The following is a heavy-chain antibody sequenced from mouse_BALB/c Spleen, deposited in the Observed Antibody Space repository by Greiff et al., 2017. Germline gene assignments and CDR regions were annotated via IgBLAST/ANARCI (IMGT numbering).Heavy chain of an antibody. CDR1: GYTFTDYE. CDR2: IDPETGGT. CDR3: TRDGYYAWFAY. V-gene: IGHV1-15*01. J-gene: IGHJ3*01. Sequence: QVQLKQSGAELVRPGASVTLSCKASGYTFTDYEMHWVKQTPVHGLEWIGAIDPETGGTAYNQKFKGKATLTADKSSSTAYMELRSVTSEDSAVYYCTRDGYYAWFAYWGQGTLVTVSA. D-gene: IGHD2-3*01.